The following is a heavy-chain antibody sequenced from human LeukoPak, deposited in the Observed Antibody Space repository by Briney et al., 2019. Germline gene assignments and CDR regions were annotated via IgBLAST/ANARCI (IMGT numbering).Heavy chain of an antibody. CDR1: GFTFSDFW. D-gene: IGHD2-21*02. Sequence: GGSLRLSCAAAGFTFSDFWMSWVRQAPGKGLEWVSVIYSGGTTYYADSVKGRFTISRDNSKNTLYLQMNSLRAEDTAVYYCARFLVVTATDAFDIWGQGTMVTVSS. CDR2: IYSGGTT. CDR3: ARFLVVTATDAFDI. V-gene: IGHV3-53*01. J-gene: IGHJ3*02.